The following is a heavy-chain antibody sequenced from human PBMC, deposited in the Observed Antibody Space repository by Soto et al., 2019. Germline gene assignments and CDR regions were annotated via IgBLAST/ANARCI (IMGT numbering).Heavy chain of an antibody. J-gene: IGHJ4*02. Sequence: GGSLRLSCAASGFTFSSYSMNWVRQAPGKGLEWVSSISSSSSYIYYADSVKGRFTISRDNAKNSLYLQMNSLRAEDTAVYYCARAGSSSWYVEYWGQGTLVTVSS. D-gene: IGHD6-13*01. V-gene: IGHV3-21*01. CDR2: ISSSSSYI. CDR3: ARAGSSSWYVEY. CDR1: GFTFSSYS.